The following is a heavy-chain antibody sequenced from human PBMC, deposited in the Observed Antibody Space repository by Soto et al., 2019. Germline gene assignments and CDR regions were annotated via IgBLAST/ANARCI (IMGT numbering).Heavy chain of an antibody. V-gene: IGHV1-46*01. Sequence: ASVKATSKASGYTYTSYYMHWARQAPGQGLEWMGIINPSGGSTSYAQKFQGRVTMTRDTSTSTVYMELSSLRSEDTAVYYCASTEDIVLVPAAMDLYYYYGMDVWGQGTTVTVSS. CDR3: ASTEDIVLVPAAMDLYYYYGMDV. D-gene: IGHD2-2*01. J-gene: IGHJ6*02. CDR2: INPSGGST. CDR1: GYTYTSYY.